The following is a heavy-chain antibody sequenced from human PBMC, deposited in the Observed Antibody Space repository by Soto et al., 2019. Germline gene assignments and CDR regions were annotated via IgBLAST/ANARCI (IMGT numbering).Heavy chain of an antibody. CDR3: AKVPVGATGRFDY. J-gene: IGHJ4*02. Sequence: GGSLRVSCAGPGFTFINYAMSWGRQAPGKGLAWVSAISGSGGSTYYADSVKGRFTISRDNSKNTLYLQMNSLRAEDTALYYCAKVPVGATGRFDYWGQGTLVTVSS. V-gene: IGHV3-23*01. CDR1: GFTFINYA. CDR2: ISGSGGST. D-gene: IGHD1-26*01.